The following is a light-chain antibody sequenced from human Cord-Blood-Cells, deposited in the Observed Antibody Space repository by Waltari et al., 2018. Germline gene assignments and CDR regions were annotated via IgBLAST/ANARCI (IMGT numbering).Light chain of an antibody. V-gene: IGKV4-1*01. CDR2: WAS. CDR1: QSVLYSSNNKNY. Sequence: DIVMTQSPDSLAVSRGERAPINCKSSQSVLYSSNNKNYLAWYQQKPGQPPKLLIYWASTRESGVPDRFSGSGSGTDFTLTISSLQAEDVAVYYCQQYYSTWTFGQGTKVEIK. CDR3: QQYYSTWT. J-gene: IGKJ1*01.